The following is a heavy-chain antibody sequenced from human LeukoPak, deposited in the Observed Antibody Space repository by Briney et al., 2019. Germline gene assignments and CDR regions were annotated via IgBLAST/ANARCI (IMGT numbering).Heavy chain of an antibody. V-gene: IGHV3-30*04. CDR3: AKDRNGQLVRPAPAYMDV. Sequence: HPGGSLRLSCAASGFTFSSYAMHWVRQVPGKGLEWVAVISYDGSNKYYADSVKGRFTISRDNSKNTLYLQMNSLRAEDTAVYYCAKDRNGQLVRPAPAYMDVWGKGTTVTISS. J-gene: IGHJ6*03. CDR1: GFTFSSYA. D-gene: IGHD6-13*01. CDR2: ISYDGSNK.